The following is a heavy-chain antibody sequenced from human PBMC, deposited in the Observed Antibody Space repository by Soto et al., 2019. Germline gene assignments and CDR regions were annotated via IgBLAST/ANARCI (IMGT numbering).Heavy chain of an antibody. CDR2: ISSSSSYI. CDR3: AKDGTRITMIVVVMPDAQNVDV. Sequence: GGSLRLSCAASGFTFSSYSMNWVRQAPGKGLEWVSSISSSSSYIYYADSVKGRFTISRDNSKNSLYLQMNSLRGEDTAVYFCAKDGTRITMIVVVMPDAQNVDVWGQGTTVTVSS. D-gene: IGHD3-22*01. CDR1: GFTFSSYS. J-gene: IGHJ6*02. V-gene: IGHV3-21*01.